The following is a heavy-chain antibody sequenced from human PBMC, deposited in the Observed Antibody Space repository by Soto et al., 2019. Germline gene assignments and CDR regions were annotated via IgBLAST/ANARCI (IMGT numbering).Heavy chain of an antibody. CDR1: GFSLSARPVA. Sequence: QITLRESGPTRVKPTQTLTLTCTFSGFSLSARPVAVGWIRQPPGKALERLALIYWDDDKLYSPSLMSRLTITKDTSKNQVVLTMTNMDPLDTAIYYCVHRAGIDGNWNGGYFDYWGQGALVTVSS. J-gene: IGHJ4*02. V-gene: IGHV2-5*02. CDR3: VHRAGIDGNWNGGYFDY. D-gene: IGHD1-1*01. CDR2: IYWDDDK.